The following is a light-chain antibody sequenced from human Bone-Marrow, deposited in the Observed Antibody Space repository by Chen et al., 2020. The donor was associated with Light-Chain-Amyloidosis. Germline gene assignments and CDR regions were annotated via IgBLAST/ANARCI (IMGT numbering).Light chain of an antibody. Sequence: DIVMTQSPDSLAVFLGERATINCKSSESLLYRSNNKNYLGWYQQKPGQSPKLLMYWASTRESGVPDRFSGSGSGTYFTLTISSLQAEDVAVYYCQQYYSTPYTFGLGTKLEIQ. J-gene: IGKJ2*01. V-gene: IGKV4-1*01. CDR1: ESLLYRSNNKNY. CDR3: QQYYSTPYT. CDR2: WAS.